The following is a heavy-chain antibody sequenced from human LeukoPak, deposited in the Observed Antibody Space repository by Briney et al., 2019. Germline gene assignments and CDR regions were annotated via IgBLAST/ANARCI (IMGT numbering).Heavy chain of an antibody. CDR3: ARGEDYYDQWYFDY. D-gene: IGHD3-22*01. Sequence: SETLSLTCAVYGGSFSGYYWTWIRQPPGKGLEWIGEINHSGITNYNPSLKSRVTISVDTSKNQFSLRLSSVTAADTAVYYCARGEDYYDQWYFDYWGQGTLVTVSS. CDR1: GGSFSGYY. J-gene: IGHJ4*02. V-gene: IGHV4-34*01. CDR2: INHSGIT.